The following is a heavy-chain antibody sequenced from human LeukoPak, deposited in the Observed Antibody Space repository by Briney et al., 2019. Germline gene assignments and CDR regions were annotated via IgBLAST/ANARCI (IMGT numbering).Heavy chain of an antibody. V-gene: IGHV3-7*01. J-gene: IGHJ4*02. CDR2: IKQDGSEK. CDR1: GFTFSSYW. Sequence: GGSLRLSCAASGFTFSSYWMSWVRQAPGRGVEWVANIKQDGSEKYYVDSVKGRCTISRDNAKNSLYLQMNRLRAEDTAVYYCAREGGSRSGWYDYWGQGPLVTVSS. D-gene: IGHD6-19*01. CDR3: AREGGSRSGWYDY.